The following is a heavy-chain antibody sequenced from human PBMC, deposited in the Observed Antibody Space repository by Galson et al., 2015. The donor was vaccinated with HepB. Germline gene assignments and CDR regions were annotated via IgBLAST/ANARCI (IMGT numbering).Heavy chain of an antibody. J-gene: IGHJ4*02. Sequence: SLRLSCAASGFTFRNYWMVWVRQAPGKGLVWVSRIKYDGGGITYVDSVKGRFTITRDNAKNTLYLEMNSLRDEDTAVYYCGTDKCGFPDSWGQGTLVSVSS. CDR1: GFTFRNYW. CDR3: GTDKCGFPDS. CDR2: IKYDGGGI. V-gene: IGHV3-74*03. D-gene: IGHD2-21*01.